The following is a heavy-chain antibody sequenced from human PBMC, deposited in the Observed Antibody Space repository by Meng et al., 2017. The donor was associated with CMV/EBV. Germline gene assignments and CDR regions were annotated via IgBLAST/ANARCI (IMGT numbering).Heavy chain of an antibody. V-gene: IGHV3-30*04. Sequence: GESLKISCAASGFTFSSYAMHWVRQAPGKGLEWAAVISYDGSNKYYADSVKGRFTSSRDNSKNTLYLQMNSLRAEDTAVYYCARVPYCSSTSCYSTWGQGTTVTVSS. J-gene: IGHJ6*02. CDR3: ARVPYCSSTSCYST. CDR1: GFTFSSYA. D-gene: IGHD2-2*01. CDR2: ISYDGSNK.